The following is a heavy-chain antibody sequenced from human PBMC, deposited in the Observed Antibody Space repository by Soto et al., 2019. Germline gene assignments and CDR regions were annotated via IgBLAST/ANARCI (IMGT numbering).Heavy chain of an antibody. D-gene: IGHD2-8*01. V-gene: IGHV3-30*18. CDR2: ISYDGSNK. CDR3: AKVGLPMALDY. Sequence: PGGSLRLSCAASGFTFSSYNMHWVRQAPGKGLEWVAVISYDGSNKYYADSVNGRFTISRDNSKNTLYLQMNGLRAEDTAVYYCAKVGLPMALDYWGQGTLVTVSS. CDR1: GFTFSSYN. J-gene: IGHJ4*02.